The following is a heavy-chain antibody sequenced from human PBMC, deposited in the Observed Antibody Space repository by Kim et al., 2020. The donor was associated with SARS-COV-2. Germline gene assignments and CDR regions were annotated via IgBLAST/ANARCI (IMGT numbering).Heavy chain of an antibody. D-gene: IGHD3-3*01. Sequence: SVKVSCKASGGTFSSYAISWVRQAPGQGLEWMGGIIPIFGTANYAQKFQGRVTITADESTSTAYMELSSLRSEDTAVYYCAAITLYDFWSGYWAQTSHGMDVWGQGTTVTVSS. CDR2: IIPIFGTA. V-gene: IGHV1-69*13. CDR3: AAITLYDFWSGYWAQTSHGMDV. CDR1: GGTFSSYA. J-gene: IGHJ6*02.